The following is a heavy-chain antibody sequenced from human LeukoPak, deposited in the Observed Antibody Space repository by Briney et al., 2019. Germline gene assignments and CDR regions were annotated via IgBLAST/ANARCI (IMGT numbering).Heavy chain of an antibody. CDR2: ISGSGGST. CDR3: AKSIGGVVVVAADY. V-gene: IGHV3-23*01. D-gene: IGHD2-15*01. CDR1: GFTFSSYS. J-gene: IGHJ4*02. Sequence: GGSLRLSCAASGFTFSSYSMNWVRQAPGKGLEWVSAISGSGGSTYYADSMKGRFTIFRDNSKNKLYLQMNSLRAEDTAVYYCAKSIGGVVVVAADYWGQGTLVTVSS.